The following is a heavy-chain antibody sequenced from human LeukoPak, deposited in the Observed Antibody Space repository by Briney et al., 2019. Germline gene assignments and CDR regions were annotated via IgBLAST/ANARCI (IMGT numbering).Heavy chain of an antibody. D-gene: IGHD1-26*01. CDR3: ARDLGDY. V-gene: IGHV3-30-3*01. Sequence: GRSLRLSCAASGFTFSSHAMHWVRQAPGKGLEWVIFISYDGNKKYYAESVKGRFTISRDNSKNTLYLQMNSLRTEDTAVYYCARDLGDYWGQGTLVTVSS. CDR2: ISYDGNKK. J-gene: IGHJ4*02. CDR1: GFTFSSHA.